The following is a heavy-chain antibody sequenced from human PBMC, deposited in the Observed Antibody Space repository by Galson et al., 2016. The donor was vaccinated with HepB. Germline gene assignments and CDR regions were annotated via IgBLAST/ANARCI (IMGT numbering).Heavy chain of an antibody. CDR3: AREGHYSAWFVIDY. CDR2: IWSDGRNK. CDR1: GFSLSNSG. J-gene: IGHJ4*02. D-gene: IGHD6-19*01. Sequence: SLRLSCAASGFSLSNSGMSWVRQAPGKGLEWVSVIWSDGRNKYYAASVKGRFTISRDNSKNNLYLQMNSLRAEDTAVYYCAREGHYSAWFVIDYWGQGTLVTVSS. V-gene: IGHV3-33*08.